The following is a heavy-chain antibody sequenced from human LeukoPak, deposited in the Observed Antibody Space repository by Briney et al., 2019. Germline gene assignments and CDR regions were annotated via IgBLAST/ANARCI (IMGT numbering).Heavy chain of an antibody. CDR3: ARVGYYGVVRIFDY. CDR1: GGSISSGSYY. Sequence: PSETLSLTCTVSGGSISSGSYYWSWIRQPAGKGLEWIGRIYTSRSTNYNPSLKSRVTISVDTSKNQFSLKLSSVTAADTAAYYCARVGYYGVVRIFDYWGQGTLVTVSS. V-gene: IGHV4-61*02. J-gene: IGHJ4*02. CDR2: IYTSRST. D-gene: IGHD3-10*01.